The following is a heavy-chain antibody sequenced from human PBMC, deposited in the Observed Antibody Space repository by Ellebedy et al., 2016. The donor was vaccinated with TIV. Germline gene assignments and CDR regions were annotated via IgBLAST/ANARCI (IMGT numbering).Heavy chain of an antibody. V-gene: IGHV1-8*01. D-gene: IGHD3-10*01. Sequence: AASVKVSCKASGYTFTSYDINWVRQATGQGLEWMGWMNPNSGNTGYAQKFQGRVTMTRNTSIRTAYMELSSLRSEDTAVYYCARGITMVRGVTLGYWGQGTLVIVSS. CDR1: GYTFTSYD. CDR3: ARGITMVRGVTLGY. CDR2: MNPNSGNT. J-gene: IGHJ4*02.